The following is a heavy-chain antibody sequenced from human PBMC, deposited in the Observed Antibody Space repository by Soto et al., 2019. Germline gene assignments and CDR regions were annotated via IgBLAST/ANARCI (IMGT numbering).Heavy chain of an antibody. CDR3: AREQYSSGWSYYYYGMDV. D-gene: IGHD6-19*01. Sequence: GSLRLSCAASGFTFSSYWMHWVRQAPGKGLVWVSRINSDGSSTSYADSVKGRFTISRDNAKNTLYLQMNSLRAEDTAVYYCAREQYSSGWSYYYYGMDVWGQGTTVTVSS. V-gene: IGHV3-74*01. CDR1: GFTFSSYW. CDR2: INSDGSST. J-gene: IGHJ6*02.